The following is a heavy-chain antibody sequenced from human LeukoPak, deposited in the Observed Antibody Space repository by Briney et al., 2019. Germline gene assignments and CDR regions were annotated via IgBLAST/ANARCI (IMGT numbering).Heavy chain of an antibody. Sequence: PGGSLRLSCAASGFAFSDFWMSWVRQAPGKGLEWVANIRHDGNAKNYVPSVRGRFTISRDNAKNSLYLQMNSLTVEDTAVYYCVKDRAANLYGSGAFEYWGQGTLVTVSS. CDR2: IRHDGNAK. D-gene: IGHD3-10*01. CDR1: GFAFSDFW. V-gene: IGHV3-7*01. J-gene: IGHJ4*02. CDR3: VKDRAANLYGSGAFEY.